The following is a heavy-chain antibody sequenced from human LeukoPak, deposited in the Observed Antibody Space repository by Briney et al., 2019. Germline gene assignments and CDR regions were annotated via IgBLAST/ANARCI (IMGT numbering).Heavy chain of an antibody. Sequence: PGGSLRLPCAASGFIFSHNWMSWVRQVPGKGLEWVANLKPDGSDKYYVDSVKGRFTISRDNAKNSLYLQMDSLRAEDTAVYYCAAGGNYGSGSYFSWGQGTLVTVSS. V-gene: IGHV3-7*02. D-gene: IGHD3-10*01. CDR1: GFIFSHNW. CDR2: LKPDGSDK. CDR3: AAGGNYGSGSYFS. J-gene: IGHJ5*02.